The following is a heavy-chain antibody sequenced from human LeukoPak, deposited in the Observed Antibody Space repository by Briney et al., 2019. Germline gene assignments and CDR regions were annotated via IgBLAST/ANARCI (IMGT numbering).Heavy chain of an antibody. CDR2: INPNSGGN. D-gene: IGHD3-3*01. CDR1: GYFFAAYY. Sequence: ASVKVSCKASGYFFAAYYVHWVRQAPGHGLEWRGWINPNSGGNQFMQKFQGRVTLTRNTSINTAYLELSGLTSDDTATYYCARDVYRFLRWNFDSWGQGTLVTVSS. CDR3: ARDVYRFLRWNFDS. V-gene: IGHV1-2*02. J-gene: IGHJ5*01.